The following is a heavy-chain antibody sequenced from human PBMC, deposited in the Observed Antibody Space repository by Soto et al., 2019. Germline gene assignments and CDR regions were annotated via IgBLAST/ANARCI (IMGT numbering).Heavy chain of an antibody. CDR3: ARRYGDPSSAAGFDY. Sequence: ASVKVSCKVSGYTLTNYGINWVRQAPGQGLEWMGWISTYNGNKNYAEKFHGRVTMTTDTSTSTAYMELRSLRSDDTAVYYCARRYGDPSSAAGFDYWGQGTLVTVSS. CDR2: ISTYNGNK. CDR1: GYTLTNYG. V-gene: IGHV1-18*01. D-gene: IGHD4-17*01. J-gene: IGHJ4*02.